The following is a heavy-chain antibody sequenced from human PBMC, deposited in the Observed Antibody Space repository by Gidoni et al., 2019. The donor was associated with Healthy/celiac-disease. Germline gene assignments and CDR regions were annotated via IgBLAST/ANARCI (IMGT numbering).Heavy chain of an antibody. CDR1: GFTFSSYS. D-gene: IGHD2-21*02. V-gene: IGHV3-48*01. Sequence: EVQLVESGGGLVQPGGSLRLSCAASGFTFSSYSMNWVRQAPGKGLEWVSYISSSRSTIYYADSVKGRFTISRDNAKNSLYLQMNSLRAEDTAVYYCARAGTYCGGDCYPAFDIWGQGTMVTVSS. CDR3: ARAGTYCGGDCYPAFDI. J-gene: IGHJ3*02. CDR2: ISSSRSTI.